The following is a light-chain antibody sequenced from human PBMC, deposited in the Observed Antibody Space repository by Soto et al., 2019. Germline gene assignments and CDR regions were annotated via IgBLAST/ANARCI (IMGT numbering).Light chain of an antibody. CDR2: EVN. J-gene: IGLJ1*01. CDR3: ASYAGSSTV. V-gene: IGLV2-8*01. Sequence: QSALTQPPSASGSPGQSVTISCAGTSSDVGGYNFVSWHQQYPGKAPKLVIYEVNKRPSGVPDRFSGSKSGNTASLTVSGLQAGDEADYYCASYAGSSTVFGTGTKLTVL. CDR1: SSDVGGYNF.